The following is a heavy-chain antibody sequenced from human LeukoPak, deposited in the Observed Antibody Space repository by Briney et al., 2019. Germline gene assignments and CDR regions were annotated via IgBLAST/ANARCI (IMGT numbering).Heavy chain of an antibody. J-gene: IGHJ4*02. D-gene: IGHD6-19*01. Sequence: GASVKVSCKASGYTFTGYYMHWVRQAPGQGLEWMGWINPNSGGTNYAQKFQGRVTMTRDTSISTAYMELSRLRSDDTAVYYCARVQTPGYSSGWYPYWGQGTPVTVSS. CDR1: GYTFTGYY. V-gene: IGHV1-2*02. CDR3: ARVQTPGYSSGWYPY. CDR2: INPNSGGT.